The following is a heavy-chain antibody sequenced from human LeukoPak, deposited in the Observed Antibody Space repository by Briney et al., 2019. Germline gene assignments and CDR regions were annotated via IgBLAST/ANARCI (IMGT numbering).Heavy chain of an antibody. Sequence: GGSLRLSCAASGFTFSSYAMSWVRQAPGKGLEWVSAISASGGSTYYADSVKGRFTISRDNSKNTLFLQMYSLRAEDTAVYYCANSGYLAGFDYWGQGTLVTVSS. J-gene: IGHJ4*02. CDR1: GFTFSSYA. D-gene: IGHD3-22*01. V-gene: IGHV3-23*01. CDR2: ISASGGST. CDR3: ANSGYLAGFDY.